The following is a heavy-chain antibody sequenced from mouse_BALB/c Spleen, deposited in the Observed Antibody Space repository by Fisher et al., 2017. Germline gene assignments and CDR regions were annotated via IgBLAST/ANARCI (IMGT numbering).Heavy chain of an antibody. V-gene: IGHV1-77*01. CDR3: ARSHGYWDYAMDY. D-gene: IGHD2-3*01. Sequence: KFKGKATLTSDKSSNTAYMQLSSLTSEDSAVYYCARSHGYWDYAMDYWGQGTSVTVSS. J-gene: IGHJ4*01.